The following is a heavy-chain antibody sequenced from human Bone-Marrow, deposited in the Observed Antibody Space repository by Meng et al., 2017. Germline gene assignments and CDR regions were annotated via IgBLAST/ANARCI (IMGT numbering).Heavy chain of an antibody. Sequence: GGSLRLSCAASGFTFSSYGMHWVRQAPGKGLEWVAVIWYDGSNKYYADSVKGRFTISRDNSKNTLYLQMNSLRAEDTAVYYCARETYYDILTGYYNVVYFDYWGQGTLVTVSS. J-gene: IGHJ4*02. CDR1: GFTFSSYG. CDR3: ARETYYDILTGYYNVVYFDY. D-gene: IGHD3-9*01. CDR2: IWYDGSNK. V-gene: IGHV3-33*01.